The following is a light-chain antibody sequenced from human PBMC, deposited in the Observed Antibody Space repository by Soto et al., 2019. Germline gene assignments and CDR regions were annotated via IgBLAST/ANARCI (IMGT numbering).Light chain of an antibody. V-gene: IGLV2-23*01. Sequence: QSALTQPASVSGSPAQSITISCTGTSSDVGSYNLVSWYQQHPGKAPKLMIYEGSKRPSGVSNRFSGSKSGNTASLTISGLQAEDEADYYRRSYAGSRVFGGGTKVTIL. J-gene: IGLJ3*02. CDR2: EGS. CDR1: SSDVGSYNL. CDR3: RSYAGSRV.